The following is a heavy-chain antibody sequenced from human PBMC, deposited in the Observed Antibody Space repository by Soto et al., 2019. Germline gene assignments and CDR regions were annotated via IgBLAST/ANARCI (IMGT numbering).Heavy chain of an antibody. D-gene: IGHD2-21*01. J-gene: IGHJ6*02. CDR1: GFTFSSYA. CDR2: ISGSGGST. V-gene: IGHV3-23*01. Sequence: PGGSLRLSCAASGFTFSSYAMSWVRQAPGKGLEWVSAISGSGGSTYYADSVKGGFTISRDNSKNTLYLQMNSLRAEDTAVYYCAKDWSLLTFGLEDVWGQGTTVTVSS. CDR3: AKDWSLLTFGLEDV.